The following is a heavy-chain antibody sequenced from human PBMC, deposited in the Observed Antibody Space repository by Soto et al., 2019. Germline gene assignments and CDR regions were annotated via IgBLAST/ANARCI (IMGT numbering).Heavy chain of an antibody. CDR2: IFYTGST. CDR3: ARRIAVAVYYYYHGMDV. J-gene: IGHJ6*02. Sequence: QVQLQESGPGLVKPSETLSLNCTVSGGSISSYYWSWIRKPPGKGLEWIGYIFYTGSTDYNPSLKSRVTISIDTSKNQFSLKLSSVTAADTAVYYCARRIAVAVYYYYHGMDVWGQGTTVTVSS. CDR1: GGSISSYY. V-gene: IGHV4-59*08. D-gene: IGHD6-19*01.